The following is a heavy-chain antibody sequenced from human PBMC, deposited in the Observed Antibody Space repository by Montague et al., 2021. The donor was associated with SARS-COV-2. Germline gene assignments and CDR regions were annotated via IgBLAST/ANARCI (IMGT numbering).Heavy chain of an antibody. CDR3: ARPPIGSFLRYGMDV. J-gene: IGHJ6*02. D-gene: IGHD2-15*01. V-gene: IGHV4-59*08. Sequence: SGSTNSNPSLKIRVTISVDTSKNQFSLKLSSVTAADTAVYYCARPPIGSFLRYGMDVWGQGTTVTVS. CDR2: SGST.